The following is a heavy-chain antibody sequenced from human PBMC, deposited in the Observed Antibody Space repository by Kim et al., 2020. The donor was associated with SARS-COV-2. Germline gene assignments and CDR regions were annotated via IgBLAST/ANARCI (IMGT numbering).Heavy chain of an antibody. CDR1: GFTFSSYG. D-gene: IGHD6-13*01. Sequence: GGSLRLSCAASGFTFSSYGMHWVRQAPGKGLEWVAVISYDGSNKYYADSVKGRFTISRDNSKNTLYLQMNSLRAEDTAVYYCAKDRGYSSSWYTSNLYYGMDVWGQGTTVTVSS. CDR3: AKDRGYSSSWYTSNLYYGMDV. CDR2: ISYDGSNK. V-gene: IGHV3-30*18. J-gene: IGHJ6*02.